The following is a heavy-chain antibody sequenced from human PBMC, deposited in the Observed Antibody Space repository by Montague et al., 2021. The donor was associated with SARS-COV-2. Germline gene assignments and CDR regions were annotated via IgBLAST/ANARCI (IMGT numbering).Heavy chain of an antibody. CDR1: GGSISSYY. D-gene: IGHD5-18*01. CDR3: ARGDVDTAMVYYFDY. J-gene: IGHJ4*02. V-gene: IGHV4-59*01. Sequence: SETPSLTCTVSGGSISSYYWSWIRQPPGKGLEWIGHIYYSGSTNYNPSLKSRVTISVDTSKNQFSLKLSSVTAADAAVYYCARGDVDTAMVYYFDYWGQGTLVAVSS. CDR2: IYYSGST.